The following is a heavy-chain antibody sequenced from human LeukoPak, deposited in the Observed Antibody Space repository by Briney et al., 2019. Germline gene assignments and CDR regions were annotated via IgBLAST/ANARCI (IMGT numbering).Heavy chain of an antibody. Sequence: PGGSLRLSCAASGFTFSSYAMSWVRQAPGKGLEWVSSITSSGAATYYADSGKGRFTISRDNSDNTLYLQMNSLRAEDTAVYYCAKDRPNYYGSNGHYYKLNGDCWGQGTLVTVSS. CDR2: ITSSGAAT. V-gene: IGHV3-23*01. CDR3: AKDRPNYYGSNGHYYKLNGDC. J-gene: IGHJ4*02. CDR1: GFTFSSYA. D-gene: IGHD3-22*01.